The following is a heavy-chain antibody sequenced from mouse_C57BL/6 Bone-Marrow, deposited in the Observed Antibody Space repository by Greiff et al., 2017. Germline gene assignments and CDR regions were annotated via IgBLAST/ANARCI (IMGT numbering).Heavy chain of an antibody. CDR3: ARGILRYPAWFAY. Sequence: VQLQESGAELARPGASVKLSCKASGYTFTSYGISWVKQRTGQGLEWIGEIYPRSGNTYYNEKFKGKATLTADKSSSTAYMELRSLTSEDSAVYFCARGILRYPAWFAYWGQGTLVTVSA. V-gene: IGHV1-81*01. CDR1: GYTFTSYG. J-gene: IGHJ3*01. D-gene: IGHD1-1*01. CDR2: IYPRSGNT.